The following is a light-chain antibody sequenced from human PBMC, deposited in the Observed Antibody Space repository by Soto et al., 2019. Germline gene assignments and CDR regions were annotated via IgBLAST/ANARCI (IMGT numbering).Light chain of an antibody. CDR2: AAS. CDR1: QSISSY. V-gene: IGKV1-39*01. Sequence: IKVTHSPAYLSVSIGDRVTITWSASQSISSYLNWYQQRPGKAPKLLIYAASSLQSGVPSRFSGSGSGTDFTLTISSLQPEDFATYYCQQSYSTPITFGQGTRLEIK. J-gene: IGKJ5*01. CDR3: QQSYSTPIT.